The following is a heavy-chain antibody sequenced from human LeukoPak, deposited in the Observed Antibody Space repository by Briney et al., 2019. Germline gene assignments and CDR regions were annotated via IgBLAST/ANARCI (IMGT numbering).Heavy chain of an antibody. V-gene: IGHV3-64*04. J-gene: IGHJ4*02. CDR3: AKDPTHFRVWDDYDNTRLNY. CDR1: GFSFRSYA. D-gene: IGHD3-22*01. CDR2: ITSNGGST. Sequence: GGSLRLSCAASGFSFRSYAMHWVRQAPGKGLEYVSAITSNGGSTYYANSVKGRFTISRDNSKNTVYLQMNSLRAEDTAVYYCAKDPTHFRVWDDYDNTRLNYWGQGTLVTVSS.